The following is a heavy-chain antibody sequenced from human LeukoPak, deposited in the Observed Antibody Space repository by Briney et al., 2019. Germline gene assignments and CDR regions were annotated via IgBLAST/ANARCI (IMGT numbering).Heavy chain of an antibody. V-gene: IGHV1-2*04. CDR1: GYTFTGYY. D-gene: IGHD1-26*01. CDR2: INPNSGGT. Sequence: ASVKVSCKASGYTFTGYYMHWVRQAPGQGLEWMGWINPNSGGTNYAQKFQGWVTMTRDTSISTVYMELSRLRSDDTAVYYCAREVFESYLSHAFDIWGQGTMVTVSS. J-gene: IGHJ3*02. CDR3: AREVFESYLSHAFDI.